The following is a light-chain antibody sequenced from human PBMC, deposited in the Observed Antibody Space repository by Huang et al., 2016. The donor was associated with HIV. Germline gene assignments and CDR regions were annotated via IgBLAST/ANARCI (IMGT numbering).Light chain of an antibody. CDR3: QQSYNTPWT. CDR2: GAS. CDR1: QSISSH. Sequence: DIQMTQPPSSLSESVGDRVPINCRGSQSISSHLSRYQQKHGEAPKRLIYGASILQSGVTSRCSGSGSRTDFTLTISSVQPEDLATYYCQQSYNTPWTFGQGTKVEIK. V-gene: IGKV1-39*01. J-gene: IGKJ1*01.